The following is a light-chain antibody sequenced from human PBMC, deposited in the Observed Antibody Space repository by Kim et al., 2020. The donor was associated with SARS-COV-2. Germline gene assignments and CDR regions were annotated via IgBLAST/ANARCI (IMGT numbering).Light chain of an antibody. J-gene: IGLJ3*02. CDR3: AAWDDSLNGRV. V-gene: IGLV1-44*01. CDR2: INN. CDR1: SPNIGSNT. Sequence: GQRVTITCSGSSPNIGSNTVNWYQQLPGTAPKLLIYINNQRPSGVPDRVSGSKSGTSASLAISGLQSEDEADYYCAAWDDSLNGRVFGGGTKLTVL.